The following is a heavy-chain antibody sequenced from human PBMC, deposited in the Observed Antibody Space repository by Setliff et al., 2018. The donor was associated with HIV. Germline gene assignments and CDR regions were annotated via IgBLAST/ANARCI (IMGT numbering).Heavy chain of an antibody. J-gene: IGHJ5*01. V-gene: IGHV4-34*01. CDR3: ARRQWLAANFDS. D-gene: IGHD6-19*01. CDR1: RGSFSDYY. Sequence: PSETLSLTCAVFRGSFSDYYWTWIRQAPGKGLEWIGDINHKGSTNYKSSLKSRVTISMDTSKNQFSLKLTSVTAADTAVYFCARRQWLAANFDSWGQGTLVTVSS. CDR2: INHKGST.